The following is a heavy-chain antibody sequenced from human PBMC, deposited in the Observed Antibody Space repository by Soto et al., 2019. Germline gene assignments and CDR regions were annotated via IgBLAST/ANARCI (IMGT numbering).Heavy chain of an antibody. J-gene: IGHJ4*02. CDR1: GITFTNAW. D-gene: IGHD7-27*01. V-gene: IGHV3-15*01. CDR2: IKSKTDGGTT. CDR3: TTDPGDWPDY. Sequence: GGSLRLSCAASGITFTNAWRSWVRQAPGKGLEWVGRIKSKTDGGTTDYAAPVKGRFTISRDDSKNMLFLQMNSLKTEDTAVYYCTTDPGDWPDYWGQGTLVTVSS.